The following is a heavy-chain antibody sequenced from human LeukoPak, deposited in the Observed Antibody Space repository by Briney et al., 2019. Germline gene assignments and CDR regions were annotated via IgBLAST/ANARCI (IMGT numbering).Heavy chain of an antibody. V-gene: IGHV4-39*07. CDR2: FYYSGST. CDR3: ARVSGITMIVVVVEDAFDI. D-gene: IGHD3-22*01. J-gene: IGHJ3*02. CDR1: GDSISSSNYF. Sequence: SETLSLTCTVSGDSISSSNYFWGWIRQPPGKGLEWIGSFYYSGSTYYNPSLKSRVTISVDTSKNQFSLKLSSVTAADTAVYYCARVSGITMIVVVVEDAFDIWGQGTMVTVSS.